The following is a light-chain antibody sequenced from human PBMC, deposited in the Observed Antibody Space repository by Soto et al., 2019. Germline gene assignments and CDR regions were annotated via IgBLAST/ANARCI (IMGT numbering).Light chain of an antibody. CDR1: QSISSD. Sequence: DIQMTQSPSSLSASVGDRVTITCRASQSISSDLNWYQQKPGKAPKLLIYAASSLQSGVPSRFSGGGSGTDFTLTISSLQPEDFATYYCQQSYSTRLTFGGGTKVEIK. V-gene: IGKV1-39*01. CDR2: AAS. J-gene: IGKJ4*01. CDR3: QQSYSTRLT.